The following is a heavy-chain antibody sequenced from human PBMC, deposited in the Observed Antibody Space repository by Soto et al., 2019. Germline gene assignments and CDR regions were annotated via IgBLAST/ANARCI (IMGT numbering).Heavy chain of an antibody. V-gene: IGHV1-2*04. Sequence: ASVKVSCKASGYTFTGYYMHWVRQAPGQGLEWMGWINPNSGGTNYAQKFQGWVTMTRDTSISTAYMELSRLRSDDTAVYYWARGGWGELLGYGPWGQGTLVTVSS. D-gene: IGHD1-26*01. J-gene: IGHJ5*02. CDR1: GYTFTGYY. CDR2: INPNSGGT. CDR3: ARGGWGELLGYGP.